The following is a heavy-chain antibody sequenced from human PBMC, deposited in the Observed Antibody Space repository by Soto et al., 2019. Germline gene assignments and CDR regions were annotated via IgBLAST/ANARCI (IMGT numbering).Heavy chain of an antibody. V-gene: IGHV1-69*08. J-gene: IGHJ5*02. CDR1: GGTFSSYT. CDR3: ARDRDYYGSGSYYNWGRDWFDP. D-gene: IGHD3-10*01. Sequence: QVQLVQSEAEVKKPGSSVKVSCKASGGTFSSYTISWVRQAPGQGLEWMGRIIPILGIANYAQKFQGRVTITADKSTSTAYMELSSLRSEDTAVYYCARDRDYYGSGSYYNWGRDWFDPWGQGTLVTVSS. CDR2: IIPILGIA.